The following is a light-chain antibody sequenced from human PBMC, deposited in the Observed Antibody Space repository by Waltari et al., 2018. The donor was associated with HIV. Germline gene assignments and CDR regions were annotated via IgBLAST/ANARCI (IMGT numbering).Light chain of an antibody. CDR2: GNT. CDR1: SSNIGAGYD. CDR3: QSYDSSLSGVV. J-gene: IGLJ2*01. V-gene: IGLV1-40*01. Sequence: QSVLTQPPSVSGAPGQRVTISCTGSSSNIGAGYDVHWYQNLPGTAPKLLIYGNTNRPSGVPDRFSGSKSGTSASLAITGLQAEDEADYYCQSYDSSLSGVVFGGGTKLTVL.